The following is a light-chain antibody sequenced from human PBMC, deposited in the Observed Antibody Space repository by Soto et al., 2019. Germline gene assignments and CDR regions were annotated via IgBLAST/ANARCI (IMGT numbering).Light chain of an antibody. Sequence: EIVLTQSPGTLSLSPGERATLSCRTSQTVTANQLAWYQQKPGQAPRLLIYGVSTRAAGIPDRFGGSGSGTYFTLTISGLEPEDFAMYYCQSYTQSLWTFGQGTKVEI. J-gene: IGKJ1*01. CDR1: QTVTANQ. CDR2: GVS. CDR3: QSYTQSLWT. V-gene: IGKV3-20*01.